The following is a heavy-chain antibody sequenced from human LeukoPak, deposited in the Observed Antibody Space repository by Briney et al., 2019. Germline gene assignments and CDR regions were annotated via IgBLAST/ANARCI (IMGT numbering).Heavy chain of an antibody. V-gene: IGHV5-51*01. CDR1: GYPFTTSW. J-gene: IGHJ4*02. D-gene: IGHD5-24*01. CDR3: AILNHPDGRVY. Sequence: PGESLKISCQGFGYPFTTSWIGWVRQLPGKGLEWMAIIYAGNSDTKYSPSFQGQVSISPDRSISTAYLQWSSLQASDTAIYFCAILNHPDGRVYWGQGTLVTVSS. CDR2: IYAGNSDT.